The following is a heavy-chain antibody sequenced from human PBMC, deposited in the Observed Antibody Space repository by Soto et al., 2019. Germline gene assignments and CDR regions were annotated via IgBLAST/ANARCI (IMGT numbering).Heavy chain of an antibody. D-gene: IGHD6-13*01. CDR3: ARLDPLGAATPFDY. J-gene: IGHJ4*02. CDR1: GFTFDDYG. V-gene: IGHV3-20*01. Sequence: GGSLRLSCAASGFTFDDYGMSWVRQAPGKGLEWVSGINWNGGSTGYADSVKGRFTISRDNAKNSLYLQMNSLRAEDTALYHCARLDPLGAATPFDYWGQGTLVTVSS. CDR2: INWNGGST.